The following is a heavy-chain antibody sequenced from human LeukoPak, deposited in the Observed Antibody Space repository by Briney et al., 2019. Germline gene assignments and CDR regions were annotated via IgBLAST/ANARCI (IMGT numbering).Heavy chain of an antibody. CDR2: ISGSGGST. V-gene: IGHV3-23*01. J-gene: IGHJ4*02. CDR3: AKDPIGVLGRRGGSDY. Sequence: PGGSLRLSCAASGFTFSSYAMSWVRQAPGKGLEWVSDISGSGGSTYYADSVKGRFTISRGNSKNTLYLQMNSLRAEDTAVYYCAKDPIGVLGRRGGSDYWGQGTLVTVSS. D-gene: IGHD2/OR15-2a*01. CDR1: GFTFSSYA.